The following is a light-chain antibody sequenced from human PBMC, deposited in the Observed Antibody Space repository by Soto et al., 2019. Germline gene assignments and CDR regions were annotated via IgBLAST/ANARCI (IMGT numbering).Light chain of an antibody. CDR3: SSYRSTSHVV. J-gene: IGLJ2*01. CDR1: RSDVGGYNY. Sequence: QSVLTQPASVSGSPGQSITISCTGTRSDVGGYNYVSWYQQYPGKAPKLMIYEVSNRPSGVSNRFSGSKSGNTASLTISGLQAEDEADYYCSSYRSTSHVVFGGGTKLTVL. V-gene: IGLV2-14*01. CDR2: EVS.